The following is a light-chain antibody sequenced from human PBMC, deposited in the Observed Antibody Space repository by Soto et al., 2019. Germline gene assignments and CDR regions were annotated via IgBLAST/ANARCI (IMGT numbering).Light chain of an antibody. V-gene: IGKV3-15*01. CDR1: KSVSIY. CDR2: NAS. CDR3: HQYNNWPQT. Sequence: EIVLTQSPATLSLSPGDRATLSCRASKSVSIYLAWYQQKPGQSPRLLIYNASNRATGIPARFGGSGSGTEFTLTISSLQSEDFAVYYCHQYNNWPQTFGQGTKVDIK. J-gene: IGKJ1*01.